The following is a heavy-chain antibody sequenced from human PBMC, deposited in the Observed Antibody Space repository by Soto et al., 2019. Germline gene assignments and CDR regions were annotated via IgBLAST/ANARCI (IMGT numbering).Heavy chain of an antibody. CDR3: AKDDYGSGSYYNVGFWFDP. D-gene: IGHD3-10*01. Sequence: EVQLLESGGGLVQPGGSLRLSCAAYGFTFSSYAMSWVRQAPGKGLEWVSAISGSGGSTYYADSVKGRFTISRDNSKNTLYLQMNSLRAEDTAVYYCAKDDYGSGSYYNVGFWFDPWGQGTLVTVSS. CDR2: ISGSGGST. CDR1: GFTFSSYA. J-gene: IGHJ5*02. V-gene: IGHV3-23*01.